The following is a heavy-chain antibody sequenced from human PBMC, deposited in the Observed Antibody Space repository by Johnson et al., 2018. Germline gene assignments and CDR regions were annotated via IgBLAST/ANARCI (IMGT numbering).Heavy chain of an antibody. CDR1: GFTFISSA. CDR3: FYCSGCSCYSGYGMDV. V-gene: IGHV1-58*01. J-gene: IGHJ6*02. D-gene: IGHD2-15*01. CDR2: IVVGSGKT. Sequence: QLGECGPEVKKPGTSVEVCCKASGFTFISSAVQWVRQARGQRLEWIGWIVVGSGKTEYAQKFKERDPITREMSTSTAYMELSTRKSQDTAVYYWFYCSGCSCYSGYGMDVWGQGTTVTVSS.